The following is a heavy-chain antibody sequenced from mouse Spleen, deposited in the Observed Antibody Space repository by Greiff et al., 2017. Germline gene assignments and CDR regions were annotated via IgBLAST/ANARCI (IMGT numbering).Heavy chain of an antibody. Sequence: EVQRVESGGGLVKLGGSLKLSCAASGFTFSSYAMSWVRQTPEKRLEWVATITSGGGNTYYPDSVKGRFTISRDNAKNTLYLQMSSLKSEDTAMYYCARRGGNYWYFDVWGAGTTVTVSS. CDR2: ITSGGGNT. J-gene: IGHJ1*01. D-gene: IGHD1-1*02. CDR1: GFTFSSYA. CDR3: ARRGGNYWYFDV. V-gene: IGHV5-9-3*01.